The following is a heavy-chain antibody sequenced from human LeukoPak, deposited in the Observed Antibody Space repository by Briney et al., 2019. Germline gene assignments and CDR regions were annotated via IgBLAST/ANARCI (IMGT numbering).Heavy chain of an antibody. J-gene: IGHJ4*02. CDR1: GFTISSNY. Sequence: TGGSLRLSCAASGFTISSNYMNWVRQAPGKGLDWVSVISDGGSTYYADSVGGRFTISRDNSKNTLFLQTNSLRVEDTAVYYCARGVFNWGQGTLVTVSS. CDR2: ISDGGST. D-gene: IGHD3-10*01. V-gene: IGHV3-53*01. CDR3: ARGVFN.